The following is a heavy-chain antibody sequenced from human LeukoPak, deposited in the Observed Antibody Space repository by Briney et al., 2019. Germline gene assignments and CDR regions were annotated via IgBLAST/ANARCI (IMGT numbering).Heavy chain of an antibody. CDR3: ASSRARIVGASRGFDY. V-gene: IGHV4-59*01. Sequence: SETLSLTCTVSGGSISSYYWSWIRQPPGKGLEWIGYIYYSGSTNYNPSLKSRVTISVDTSKNQFSLKLSPVTAADTAVYYCASSRARIVGASRGFDYWGQGTLVTVSS. D-gene: IGHD1-26*01. CDR1: GGSISSYY. CDR2: IYYSGST. J-gene: IGHJ4*02.